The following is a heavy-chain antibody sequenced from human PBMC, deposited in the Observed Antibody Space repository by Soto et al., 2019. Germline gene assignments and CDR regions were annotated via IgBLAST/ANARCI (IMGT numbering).Heavy chain of an antibody. Sequence: SETVLTCTVSGGSISSSSYYWGWIRQPPGKGLEWIGSIYYSGSTYYNPSLKSRVTISVDTSKNQFSLKLSSVTAADTAVYYCARHIGIAVAGNYFDYWGQGTLVTVSS. J-gene: IGHJ4*02. V-gene: IGHV4-39*01. CDR3: ARHIGIAVAGNYFDY. D-gene: IGHD6-19*01. CDR1: GGSISSSSYY. CDR2: IYYSGST.